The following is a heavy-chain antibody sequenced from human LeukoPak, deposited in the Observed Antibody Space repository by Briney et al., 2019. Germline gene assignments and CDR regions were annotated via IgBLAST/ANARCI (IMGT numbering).Heavy chain of an antibody. D-gene: IGHD1-26*01. V-gene: IGHV3-9*01. CDR3: AKDMGGSYYEAFDY. Sequence: PGGSLRLSCAASGFTFSSYVMSWVRQAPGKGLEWVSGISWNSGSIGYADSVKGRFTISRDNAKNSLYLQMNSLRAEDTALYYCAKDMGGSYYEAFDYWGQGTLVTVSS. CDR1: GFTFSSYV. CDR2: ISWNSGSI. J-gene: IGHJ4*02.